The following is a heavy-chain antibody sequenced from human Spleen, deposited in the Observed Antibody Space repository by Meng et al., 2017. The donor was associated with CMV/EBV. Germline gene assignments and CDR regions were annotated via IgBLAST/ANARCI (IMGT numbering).Heavy chain of an antibody. Sequence: GESLKIACAASGFTFSSHAMSWVRQAPGKGLEGVSVIYSGGSITYDADSVKGRFTISRDNAKNSLYLQTNSLRAEDTAGYYCARRSRYGDYWGQGTLVTVSS. CDR2: IYSGGSIT. CDR3: ARRSRYGDY. V-gene: IGHV3-23*03. D-gene: IGHD4-17*01. J-gene: IGHJ4*02. CDR1: GFTFSSHA.